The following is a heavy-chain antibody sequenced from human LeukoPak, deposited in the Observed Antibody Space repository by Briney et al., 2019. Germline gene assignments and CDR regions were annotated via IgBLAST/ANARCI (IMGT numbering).Heavy chain of an antibody. V-gene: IGHV4-38-2*01. CDR1: GFTFSSYS. J-gene: IGHJ4*02. CDR2: IYHSGIT. CDR3: ARAVGSFDWLPLFDY. D-gene: IGHD3-9*01. Sequence: GSLRLSCAASGFTFSSYSMNWVRQAPGKGLEWIGNIYHSGITYYTPSLKSRVTISVDTSKNQFYLKLNSVTAADTAVYYCARAVGSFDWLPLFDYWGQGTLVTVSS.